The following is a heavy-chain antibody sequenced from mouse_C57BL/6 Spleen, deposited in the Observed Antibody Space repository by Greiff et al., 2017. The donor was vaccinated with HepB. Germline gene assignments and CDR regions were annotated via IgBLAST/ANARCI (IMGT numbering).Heavy chain of an antibody. Sequence: DVQLQESGPGLVKPSQSLSLTCSVTGYSITSGYYWNWLRQFPGNKLEWMGYISYDGSNNYNPTLKDRISITRDTAKNKFYLKLNSVTTEDTANYNCARECRIYYDGSTYWFAYWGQGTTLTVSS. CDR3: ARECRIYYDGSTYWFAY. J-gene: IGHJ2*01. V-gene: IGHV3-6*01. D-gene: IGHD1-1*01. CDR1: GYSITSGYY. CDR2: ISYDGSN.